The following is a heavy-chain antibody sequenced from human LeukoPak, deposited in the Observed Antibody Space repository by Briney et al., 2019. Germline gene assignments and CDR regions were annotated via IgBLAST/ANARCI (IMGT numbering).Heavy chain of an antibody. D-gene: IGHD6-19*01. CDR3: ARYGNGAWLGHYAFDM. CDR2: IKQDGSEK. V-gene: IGHV3-7*01. Sequence: PGGSLRLSCAASGFTLSYYWISWVRQAPGKGLEWVANIKQDGSEKYYVDSVKGRFTISRDNAENSLYLQMNSLRAEDTAVYYCARYGNGAWLGHYAFDMWGQGTMVTVSS. CDR1: GFTLSYYW. J-gene: IGHJ3*02.